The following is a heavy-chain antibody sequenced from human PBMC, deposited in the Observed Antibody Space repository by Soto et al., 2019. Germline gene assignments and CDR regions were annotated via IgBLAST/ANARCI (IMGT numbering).Heavy chain of an antibody. D-gene: IGHD1-20*01. CDR3: ARSGTFITGTRNYYYYYGMDV. J-gene: IGHJ6*02. Sequence: ASVKVSCKASGYTFTGYYMHWVRPAPGQGLEWMGWINPNSGGTNYAQKFQGWVTMTRDTSISKAYMELSRLRSADTAVYYCARSGTFITGTRNYYYYYGMDVWGQGTTVTVA. CDR2: INPNSGGT. V-gene: IGHV1-2*04. CDR1: GYTFTGYY.